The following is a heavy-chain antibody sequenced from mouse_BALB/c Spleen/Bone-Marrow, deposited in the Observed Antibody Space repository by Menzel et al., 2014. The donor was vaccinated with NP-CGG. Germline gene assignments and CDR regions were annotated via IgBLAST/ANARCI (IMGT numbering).Heavy chain of an antibody. V-gene: IGHV1-9*01. CDR3: ARASWDY. CDR1: GYTFSSYW. Sequence: VKLVESGAELMKPGASVKISCKATGYTFSSYWIEWVKQRPGHGLEWIGEILPGSGSTNYNEKFKGKATFTADTSSNTAYMRLSSLTSEDSAVDYCARASWDYWGQGTSVTVSS. CDR2: ILPGSGST. D-gene: IGHD6-1*01. J-gene: IGHJ4*01.